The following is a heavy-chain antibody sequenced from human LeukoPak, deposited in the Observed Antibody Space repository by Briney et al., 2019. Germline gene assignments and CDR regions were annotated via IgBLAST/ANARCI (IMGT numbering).Heavy chain of an antibody. CDR1: GYSISSGYY. CDR3: ARGGIVVVPAAIISSGVWFDP. CDR2: IYHSGST. Sequence: PSETLSLTCTVSGYSISSGYYWGWIRQPPGKGLEWIGSIYHSGSTYYNPSLKSRVTISVDTSKNQFSLKLSSVTAADTAVYYCARGGIVVVPAAIISSGVWFDPWGQGTLVTVSS. D-gene: IGHD2-2*01. J-gene: IGHJ5*02. V-gene: IGHV4-38-2*02.